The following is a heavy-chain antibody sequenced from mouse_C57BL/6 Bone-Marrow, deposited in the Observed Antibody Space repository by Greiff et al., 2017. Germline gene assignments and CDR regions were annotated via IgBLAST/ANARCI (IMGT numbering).Heavy chain of an antibody. D-gene: IGHD4-1*01. J-gene: IGHJ4*01. CDR3: ARVLTGGVAAMDY. V-gene: IGHV5-16*01. CDR1: GFTFSDYY. CDR2: INYDGSST. Sequence: EVKLMESEGGLVQPGSSMKLSCTASGFTFSDYYMAWVRQVPEKGLEWVANINYDGSSTYYLDSLKSRFIISRDNAKNILYLQMSSLKSEDTATYYCARVLTGGVAAMDYWGQGTSVTVSS.